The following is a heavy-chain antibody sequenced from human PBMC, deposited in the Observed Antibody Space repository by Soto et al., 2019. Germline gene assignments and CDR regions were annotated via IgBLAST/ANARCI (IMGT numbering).Heavy chain of an antibody. Sequence: SETLSLTCTVSGGSVSSSSYYWGWVRQPPGKGLEWIGSIYYSGSTYYNPSLKSRVTISVDTSKNQFSLKLSSVTAADTAVYYCARQMGFGYYDFWSGYYGPGGYWGQGTLVTVSS. CDR3: ARQMGFGYYDFWSGYYGPGGY. D-gene: IGHD3-3*01. J-gene: IGHJ4*02. CDR1: GGSVSSSSYY. V-gene: IGHV4-39*01. CDR2: IYYSGST.